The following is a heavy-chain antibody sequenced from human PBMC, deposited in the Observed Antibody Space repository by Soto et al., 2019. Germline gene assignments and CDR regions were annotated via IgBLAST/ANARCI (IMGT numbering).Heavy chain of an antibody. J-gene: IGHJ5*02. CDR2: ISWNSGSI. CDR1: GFTFDDYA. D-gene: IGHD6-19*01. CDR3: ATDRASSGIAVGENWFDP. Sequence: GGSLRLSCAASGFTFDDYAMHWVRQAPGKGLEWVSGISWNSGSIGYADSVKGRFTISRDNAKNSLYLQMNSLRAEDTALYYCATDRASSGIAVGENWFDPWAQGPLVTVAS. V-gene: IGHV3-9*01.